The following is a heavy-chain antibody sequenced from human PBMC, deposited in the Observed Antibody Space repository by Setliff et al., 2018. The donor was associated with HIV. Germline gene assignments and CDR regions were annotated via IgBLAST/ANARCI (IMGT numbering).Heavy chain of an antibody. J-gene: IGHJ5*02. D-gene: IGHD2-8*01. V-gene: IGHV1-69*13. CDR3: ARVLLRTNAVYGVVSNRFDP. CDR2: IIPIFGTA. Sequence: VKVSCKTSGGTFSNYTINWVRQAPGQGLEWMGGIIPIFGTADYALRFRGRVTITADKSTSTAYMELSSLRSEDTAVYYCARVLLRTNAVYGVVSNRFDPWGQGTLVTVSS. CDR1: GGTFSNYT.